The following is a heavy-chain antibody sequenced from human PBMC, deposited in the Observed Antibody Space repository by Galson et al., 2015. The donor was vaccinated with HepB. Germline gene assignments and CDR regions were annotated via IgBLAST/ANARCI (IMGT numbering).Heavy chain of an antibody. CDR3: AKDPGRAVITSSKWFDP. CDR2: ISYDGDNK. D-gene: IGHD4-23*01. Sequence: LRLSCAASGFDFSRSGMHWVRQAPGKGLEWVAVISYDGDNKEYAESVKGRFTISRDNFKNTLYLEMNNLRKADTAMYYCAKDPGRAVITSSKWFDPWGQGALVTVSS. J-gene: IGHJ5*02. V-gene: IGHV3-30*18. CDR1: GFDFSRSG.